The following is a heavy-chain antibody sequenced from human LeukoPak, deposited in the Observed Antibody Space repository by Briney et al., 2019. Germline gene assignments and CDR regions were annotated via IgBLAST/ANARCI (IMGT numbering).Heavy chain of an antibody. J-gene: IGHJ6*03. CDR1: GGSISSYY. D-gene: IGHD1-1*01. CDR3: ATEPTRTPYYYMDV. V-gene: IGHV4-4*07. Sequence: SETLSLTCTVSGGSISSYYWNWIRQPAGKGLEWIGRISSSGSANYNPSLKSRVTLSVDTSKNQLSLILNSVTAADTAVFYCATEPTRTPYYYMDVWGTGTTVIASS. CDR2: ISSSGSA.